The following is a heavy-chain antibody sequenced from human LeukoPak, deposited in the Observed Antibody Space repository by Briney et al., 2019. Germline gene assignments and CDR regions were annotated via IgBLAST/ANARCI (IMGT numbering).Heavy chain of an antibody. CDR2: IKADGSGT. D-gene: IGHD2/OR15-2a*01. CDR3: ATWAFYHNLDV. V-gene: IGHV3-43*02. J-gene: IGHJ6*02. Sequence: GGSLRLSCAASGFTIGPYAMYWVRQGPGRGLEWVSVIKADGSGTFYADSVRGRFTTSRDNSKNFLYLQMNSLTSEDAALYYCATWAFYHNLDVWGQGTTVIVSS. CDR1: GFTIGPYA.